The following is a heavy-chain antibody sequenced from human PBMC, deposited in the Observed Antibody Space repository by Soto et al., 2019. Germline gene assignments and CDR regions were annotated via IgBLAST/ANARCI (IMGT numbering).Heavy chain of an antibody. V-gene: IGHV4-4*07. CDR1: GGSINTYY. Sequence: SETLSLTSSVSGGSINTYYWSWIRQPAGKGLEWIGRIYTRGSPNYNPSLKSRVTLSVDTSKNQFSLKLNSVTAADTAVYYCARGLGPTTISIGNWLDPWGQGTLVTVSS. J-gene: IGHJ5*02. CDR2: IYTRGSP. CDR3: ARGLGPTTISIGNWLDP. D-gene: IGHD1-1*01.